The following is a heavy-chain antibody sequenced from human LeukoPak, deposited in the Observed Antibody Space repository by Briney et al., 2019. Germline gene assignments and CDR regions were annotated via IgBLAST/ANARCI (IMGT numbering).Heavy chain of an antibody. CDR1: GFTFSSYE. CDR3: ARDGSAATVVRQAYFDY. D-gene: IGHD4-23*01. Sequence: GGSLRLSCAASGFTFSSYEMNWVRQAPGKGLEWVSYISSSGSTIYYADSVKGRFTISRDNAKNSLYLQMNSLRAEDTAVYYCARDGSAATVVRQAYFDYWGEGTLVTVSS. CDR2: ISSSGSTI. V-gene: IGHV3-48*03. J-gene: IGHJ4*02.